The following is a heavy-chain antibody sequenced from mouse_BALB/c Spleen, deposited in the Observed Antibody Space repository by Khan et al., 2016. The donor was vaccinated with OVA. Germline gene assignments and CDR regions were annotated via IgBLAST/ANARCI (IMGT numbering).Heavy chain of an antibody. CDR2: IDPSTDYT. V-gene: IGHV1-7*01. CDR3: VDRGSSSDWFTY. CDR1: GYTFTSYW. Sequence: QVQLQQSGAELAKPGASVKMSCKASGYTFTSYWMHWVKQRPGQGLEWIGYIDPSTDYTAYNQKFRDKATLTVDKSSTTVYLQLTSLTSEDSAVYYCVDRGSSSDWFTYWGQGTLVTVSA. J-gene: IGHJ3*01. D-gene: IGHD1-1*01.